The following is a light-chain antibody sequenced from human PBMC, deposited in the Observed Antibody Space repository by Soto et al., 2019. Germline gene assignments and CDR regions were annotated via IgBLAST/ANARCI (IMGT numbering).Light chain of an antibody. V-gene: IGKV3-20*01. CDR3: QQYGNSPQT. CDR1: QSIGRN. J-gene: IGKJ1*01. Sequence: EIVMTQSPATLSVSPGGRGTLSGRASQSIGRNLVWCQQKPGQDNRLLIYGASSRATGIQNRFSGSGSGTDFTLTISRMEPEDFAVYYCQQYGNSPQTFGPGPKVDLK. CDR2: GAS.